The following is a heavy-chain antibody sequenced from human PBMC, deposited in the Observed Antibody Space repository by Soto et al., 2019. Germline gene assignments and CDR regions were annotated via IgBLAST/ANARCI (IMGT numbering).Heavy chain of an antibody. J-gene: IGHJ3*02. Sequence: PSETLSLTCTVSGGSISSYYWSWFWQPPGKGLEWIGYIYYSGSTNYNPSLKSRVTISVDTSKNQFSLKLSSVTAADTAVYYCARVWGGAFDIWGQGTMVTVSS. V-gene: IGHV4-59*01. CDR1: GGSISSYY. D-gene: IGHD3-10*01. CDR2: IYYSGST. CDR3: ARVWGGAFDI.